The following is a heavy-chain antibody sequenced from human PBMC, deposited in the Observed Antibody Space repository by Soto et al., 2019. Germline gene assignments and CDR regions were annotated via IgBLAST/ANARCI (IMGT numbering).Heavy chain of an antibody. CDR3: ARAQSSTTYYFDY. V-gene: IGHV4-4*07. CDR1: GRSVSSDY. J-gene: IGHJ4*02. D-gene: IGHD1-1*01. Sequence: SETLSRAGTVSGRSVSSDYWSWIRQPAGKGLEWIGRIYTIGSTNYNPSLKSRVTMSVDTSKNQFSLKLSSVTAADTAVYYCARAQSSTTYYFDYWGQGTLVSVSS. CDR2: IYTIGST.